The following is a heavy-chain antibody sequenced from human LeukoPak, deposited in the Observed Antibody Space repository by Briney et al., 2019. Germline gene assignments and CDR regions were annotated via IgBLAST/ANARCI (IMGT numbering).Heavy chain of an antibody. CDR1: GYTFTSYG. D-gene: IGHD3-10*01. V-gene: IGHV1-18*01. CDR2: ISAYNGNT. CDR3: ARVGLLWFGGLSLWFDP. Sequence: GASVKVSCKASGYTFTSYGISWVRQAPGQGLEWMGWISAYNGNTNYAQKLQGRVTMTTDTSTSTAYMELRSLRSDDTAVYYCARVGLLWFGGLSLWFDPWGQGTLVTVSS. J-gene: IGHJ5*02.